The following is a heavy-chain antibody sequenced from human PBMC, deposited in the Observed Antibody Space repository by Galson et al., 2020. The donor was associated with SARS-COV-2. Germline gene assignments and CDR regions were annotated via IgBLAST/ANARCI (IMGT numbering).Heavy chain of an antibody. D-gene: IGHD1-26*01. J-gene: IGHJ5*02. CDR2: VYHSGNN. Sequence: LETLSLTFAVSDSSISTNYYWGRIRQPPGKGLEWIGSVYHSGNNYYNPSLNRRVTISVDTSKNQFVLKLSTVTAADTAVYCCAGLTVGAPPWLDPWGQGTLVAVSS. V-gene: IGHV4-38-2*01. CDR1: DSSISTNYY. CDR3: AGLTVGAPPWLDP.